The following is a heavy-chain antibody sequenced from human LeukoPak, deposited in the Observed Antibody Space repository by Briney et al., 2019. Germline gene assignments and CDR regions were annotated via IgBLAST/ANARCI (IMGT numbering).Heavy chain of an antibody. J-gene: IGHJ5*02. CDR2: ITHSGST. V-gene: IGHV4-34*01. Sequence: SETLSLTCTVSGGSISNYYWSWIRQSPGKGLEWIGEITHSGSTNYNPSLKSRVTISVDTSKNQFSLKLSSVTAADTAVYYCARELTMVRGFDPWGQGTLVTVSS. D-gene: IGHD3-10*01. CDR1: GGSISNYY. CDR3: ARELTMVRGFDP.